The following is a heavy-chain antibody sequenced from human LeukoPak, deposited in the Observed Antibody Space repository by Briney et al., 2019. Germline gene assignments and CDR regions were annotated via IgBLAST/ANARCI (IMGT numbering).Heavy chain of an antibody. CDR1: GGSFSGYY. Sequence: SETLSLTCAVYGGSFSGYYWSWIRQPPGKGLEWIGEINHSGSTNYNPSLKSRVTISVDTSKNQFSLKLSSVTAADTAVYYCARGPSYDYVWGSYRYTIKNFDYWGQGTLVTVSS. V-gene: IGHV4-34*01. CDR3: ARGPSYDYVWGSYRYTIKNFDY. CDR2: INHSGST. J-gene: IGHJ4*02. D-gene: IGHD3-16*02.